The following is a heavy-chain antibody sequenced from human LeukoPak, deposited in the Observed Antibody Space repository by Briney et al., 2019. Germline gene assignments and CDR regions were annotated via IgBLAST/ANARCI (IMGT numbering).Heavy chain of an antibody. CDR2: IIPILGIA. J-gene: IGHJ2*01. V-gene: IGHV1-69*04. CDR3: ARVGTTTVDHWYFDP. Sequence: GASVKVSCKASGGTFSSYAISWVRQAPGQGLEWMGRIIPILGIANYAQKFQGRATITADKSTSTAYMELSSLRSEDTAVYYCARVGTTTVDHWYFDPWGRGTLVTVSS. CDR1: GGTFSSYA. D-gene: IGHD4-17*01.